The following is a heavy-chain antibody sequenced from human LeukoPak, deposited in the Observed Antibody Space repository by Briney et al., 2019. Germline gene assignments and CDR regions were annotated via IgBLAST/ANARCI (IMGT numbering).Heavy chain of an antibody. CDR2: IGIRGDT. CDR3: ARGGIQVSGIDEFDY. V-gene: IGHV3-13*01. Sequence: PGGSLRLSCAAPGFTFIDYDMHWGRQVIGKGLEWVSAIGIRGDTHYSGSVKGRFTISRENAESSLYLQMNSLRAEDTAVYYCARGGIQVSGIDEFDYWGQGTLVTVSS. J-gene: IGHJ4*02. CDR1: GFTFIDYD. D-gene: IGHD6-19*01.